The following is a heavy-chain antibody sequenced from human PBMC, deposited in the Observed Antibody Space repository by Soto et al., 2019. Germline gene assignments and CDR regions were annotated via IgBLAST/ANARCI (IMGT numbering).Heavy chain of an antibody. CDR1: GGSISSSSYY. Sequence: QLQLQESGPGLVKPSETLSLTCTVSGGSISSSSYYWGWIRQPPGKGLEWIGSIYYSGSTYYNPSLKRRVPISVDTSKNQFSLKLSSVTAADTAVYYCARAQALSDYDILTGYYLDYWGQGTLVTVSS. D-gene: IGHD3-9*01. J-gene: IGHJ4*02. CDR3: ARAQALSDYDILTGYYLDY. CDR2: IYYSGST. V-gene: IGHV4-39*01.